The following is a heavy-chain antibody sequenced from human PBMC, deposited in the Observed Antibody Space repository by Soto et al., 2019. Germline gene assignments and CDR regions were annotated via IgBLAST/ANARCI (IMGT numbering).Heavy chain of an antibody. CDR2: INAGNGNT. Sequence: ASVKVSCKASGYTFTSYAMHWVRQAPGQRLEWMGWINAGNGNTKYSQKFQGRVTITRDTSASTAYLELSSLRSEDTAVYYCARAGYSSGWYLRWFDPWGQGTLVTVSS. J-gene: IGHJ5*02. CDR1: GYTFTSYA. CDR3: ARAGYSSGWYLRWFDP. V-gene: IGHV1-3*01. D-gene: IGHD6-19*01.